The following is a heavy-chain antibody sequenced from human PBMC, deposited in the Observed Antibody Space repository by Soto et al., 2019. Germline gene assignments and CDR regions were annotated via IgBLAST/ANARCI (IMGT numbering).Heavy chain of an antibody. V-gene: IGHV1-2*02. CDR2: TNPSNGGT. D-gene: IGHD3-16*01. CDR1: VYSFTRYY. CDR3: AREVGGGRQYYFDS. J-gene: IGHJ4*02. Sequence: ASVKVSGKDCVYSFTRYYIDCVQQAPGQGLEWMGWTNPSNGGTNYAQKFQGRVTMTRDTSLSIAYMELTTLRSDDTAVFYCAREVGGGRQYYFDSWDLGTLVTVSS.